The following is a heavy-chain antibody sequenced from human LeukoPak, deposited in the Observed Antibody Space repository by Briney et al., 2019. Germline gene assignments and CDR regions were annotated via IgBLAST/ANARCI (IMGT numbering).Heavy chain of an antibody. CDR3: ARAIRLYYYDSSGYPTDY. V-gene: IGHV3-11*04. CDR1: GFTFSDYY. J-gene: IGHJ4*02. D-gene: IGHD3-22*01. Sequence: GGSLRLSCAASGFTFSDYYMSWIRQAPGKGLEWVSYISSSGSTIYYADSVKGRFTISRDNAKNSLYLQMNSLRAEDTAVYYCARAIRLYYYDSSGYPTDYWGQGTLVTVSS. CDR2: ISSSGSTI.